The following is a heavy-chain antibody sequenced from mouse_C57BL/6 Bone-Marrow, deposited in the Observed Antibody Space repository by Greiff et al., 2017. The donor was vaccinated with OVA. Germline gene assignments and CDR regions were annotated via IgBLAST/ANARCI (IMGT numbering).Heavy chain of an antibody. D-gene: IGHD2-12*01. Sequence: QVQLQQSGAELVKPGASVKLSCKASGYTFTSYWMQWVKQRPGQGLEWIGEIDPSDSYTNYNQKFKGKATLTVDTSSSTAYMQLSSLTSEDSAVYYCARLRRGGPDYWGKGTTLTVSS. CDR1: GYTFTSYW. CDR3: ARLRRGGPDY. J-gene: IGHJ2*01. CDR2: IDPSDSYT. V-gene: IGHV1-50*01.